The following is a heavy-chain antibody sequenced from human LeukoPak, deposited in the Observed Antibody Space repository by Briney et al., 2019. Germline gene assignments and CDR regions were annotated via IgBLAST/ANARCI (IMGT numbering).Heavy chain of an antibody. CDR2: IYYSGTT. CDR1: GGSISSYY. J-gene: IGHJ3*02. D-gene: IGHD2-15*01. CDR3: ARGQCSLGAFDI. Sequence: SETLSLTCTVSGGSISSYYWSWIRQPPGKGLEWIGYIYYSGTTKYNPSLRSRVTISVDTSKNQFSLKLNSVTAADTAVYYCARGQCSLGAFDIWGQGTMVTVSS. V-gene: IGHV4-59*01.